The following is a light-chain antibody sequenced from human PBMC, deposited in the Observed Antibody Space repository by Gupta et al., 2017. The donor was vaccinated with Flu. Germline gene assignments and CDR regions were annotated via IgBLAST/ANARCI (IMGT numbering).Light chain of an antibody. CDR1: QSLTYNF. Sequence: ENVLTQSPGTLSSSPVETVTLSCRASQSLTYNFLAWYQKKPGHPTRLLIYGASNRSTGVPDRLSGSGSGTDFTLTISRMEPEDFAVYYCQQFDSSPYTFGQGSKLEIK. V-gene: IGKV3-20*01. CDR3: QQFDSSPYT. J-gene: IGKJ2*01. CDR2: GAS.